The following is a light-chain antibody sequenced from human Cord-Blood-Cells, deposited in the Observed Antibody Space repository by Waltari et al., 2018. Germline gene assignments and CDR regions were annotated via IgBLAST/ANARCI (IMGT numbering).Light chain of an antibody. CDR1: SSDFGGYNY. V-gene: IGLV2-14*01. CDR2: DVS. Sequence: QSALTQPASVSGSPGQSITISCTGTSSDFGGYNYVSWYQQHPGKAPKPMIYDVSNRPSGVSNRFSGSKSGNTASLTISGLQAEDEADYYCSSYTSSSTLVFGGGTKLTVL. J-gene: IGLJ3*02. CDR3: SSYTSSSTLV.